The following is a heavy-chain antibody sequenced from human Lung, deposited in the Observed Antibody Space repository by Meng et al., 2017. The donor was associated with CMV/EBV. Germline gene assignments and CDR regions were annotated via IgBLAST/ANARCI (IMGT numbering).Heavy chain of an antibody. CDR2: IYHSGST. CDR1: GGSISSSNW. Sequence: QRESGPGRVKPSGPLSLSCAVSGGSISSSNWWSWGRQPPGKGLEWIGEIYHSGSTNYNPSLKSRVTISVDKSKNQFSLKLSSVTAADTAVYYCASFPPPGKQWLVTDYWGQGTLVTVSS. D-gene: IGHD6-19*01. CDR3: ASFPPPGKQWLVTDY. V-gene: IGHV4-4*02. J-gene: IGHJ4*02.